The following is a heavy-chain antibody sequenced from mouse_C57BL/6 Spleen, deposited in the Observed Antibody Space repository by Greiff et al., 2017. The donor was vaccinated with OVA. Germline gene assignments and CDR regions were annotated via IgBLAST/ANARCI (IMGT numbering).Heavy chain of an antibody. CDR3: ARERGNYAWFAY. Sequence: VQLQQPGAELVKPGASVKLSCKASGYTFTSYWMHWVKQRPGQGLEWIGMIHPNSGSTNYNEKFKSKATLTVDKSSSTAYMQLSSLTSEDSAVYYCARERGNYAWFAYWGQGTLVTVSA. D-gene: IGHD2-1*01. J-gene: IGHJ3*01. CDR2: IHPNSGST. CDR1: GYTFTSYW. V-gene: IGHV1-64*01.